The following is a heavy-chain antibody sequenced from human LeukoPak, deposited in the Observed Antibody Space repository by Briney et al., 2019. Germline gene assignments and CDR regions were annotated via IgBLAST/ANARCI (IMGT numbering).Heavy chain of an antibody. V-gene: IGHV1-18*01. CDR3: ARVLVGGPISPDGY. D-gene: IGHD4-23*01. J-gene: IGHJ4*02. CDR2: ISAYNGNT. CDR1: GYTFTSYG. Sequence: ASVKVSCKASGYTFTSYGISWVRQAPGQGLEWMGWISAYNGNTNYAQKLQGRVTVTTDTSTSTAYMELRSLRSDDTAVYYCARVLVGGPISPDGYWGQGTLVTVSS.